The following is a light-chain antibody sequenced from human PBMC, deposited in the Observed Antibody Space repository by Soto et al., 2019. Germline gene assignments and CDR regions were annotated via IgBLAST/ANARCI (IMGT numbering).Light chain of an antibody. CDR1: NTDLGVYGY. CDR3: FSKISGFVYG. Sequence: ALAQPASVSGSFGQSITISCSGPNTDLGVYGYVSWYQHQPGKAPKLLIYDVNNRPSGISDRFSGSKSGDTASLTISGLQAEDEADYFCFSKISGFVYGFGTGTKVTVL. V-gene: IGLV2-14*01. CDR2: DVN. J-gene: IGLJ1*01.